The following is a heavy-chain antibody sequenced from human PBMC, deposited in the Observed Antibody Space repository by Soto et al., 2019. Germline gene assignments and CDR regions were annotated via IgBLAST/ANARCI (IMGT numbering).Heavy chain of an antibody. CDR3: ERADHYETYDY. J-gene: IGHJ4*02. CDR1: GFTFTKSW. D-gene: IGHD3-3*01. CDR2: IKTDGSEK. V-gene: IGHV3-7*01. Sequence: HPGGSLRLSCAASGFTFTKSWMAWVRQAPGKGLEWVANIKTDGSEKYYVDSMKGRIAISRDNAKNSLYLQVNSLRVEDTAMYYCERADHYETYDYWGQGTLVTVSS.